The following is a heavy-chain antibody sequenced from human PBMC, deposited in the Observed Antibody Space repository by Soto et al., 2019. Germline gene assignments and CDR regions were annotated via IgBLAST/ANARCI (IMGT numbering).Heavy chain of an antibody. CDR2: ISGSGGST. CDR1: GFTFSSYA. D-gene: IGHD3-9*01. Sequence: PGGSLRLSCAASGFTFSSYAMSWVRQAPGKGLEWVSAISGSGGSTYYADSVKGRFTISRDNSKNTLYLQMNSLRAEDTAVYYCAKANYDILTGYSTALYYFDYWGQGTLVTVSS. V-gene: IGHV3-23*01. CDR3: AKANYDILTGYSTALYYFDY. J-gene: IGHJ4*02.